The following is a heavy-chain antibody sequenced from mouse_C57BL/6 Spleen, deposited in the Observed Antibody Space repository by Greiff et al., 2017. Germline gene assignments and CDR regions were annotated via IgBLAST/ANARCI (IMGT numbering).Heavy chain of an antibody. CDR2: ISYDGSN. D-gene: IGHD3-1*01. CDR3: ARTRGGPTAWFAY. Sequence: DVKLLESGPGLVKPSQSLSLSCSVSGYSITSGYYWYWLRPYPGNKLEWMGYISYDGSNNYNSSLKNRISITLDTSKNQFFLKLNSVTTKDTATYICARTRGGPTAWFAYWGQGTLVTVSA. J-gene: IGHJ3*01. V-gene: IGHV3-6*01. CDR1: GYSITSGYY.